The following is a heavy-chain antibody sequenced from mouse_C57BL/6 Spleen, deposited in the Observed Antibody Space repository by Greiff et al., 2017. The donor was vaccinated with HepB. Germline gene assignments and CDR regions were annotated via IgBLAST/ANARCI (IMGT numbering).Heavy chain of an antibody. D-gene: IGHD2-4*01. CDR1: GFTFSSYA. V-gene: IGHV5-4*01. J-gene: IGHJ3*01. CDR2: ISDGGSYT. Sequence: VHLVESGGGLVKPGGSLKLSCAASGFTFSSYAMSWVRQTPEKRLEWVATISDGGSYTYYPDNVKGRFTISRDNAKNNLYLQMSHLKSEDTAMYYCARDLYYDYDGAYWGQGTLVTVSA. CDR3: ARDLYYDYDGAY.